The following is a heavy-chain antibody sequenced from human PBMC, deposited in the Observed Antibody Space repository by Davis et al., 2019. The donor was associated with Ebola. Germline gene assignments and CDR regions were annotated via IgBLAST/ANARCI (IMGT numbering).Heavy chain of an antibody. J-gene: IGHJ3*02. D-gene: IGHD3-3*01. CDR2: IYHSGST. CDR3: ARAIQARYYDFWSGPDAFDI. Sequence: SETLSLTCAVSGGSISSSNWWSWVRQPPGKGLEWIGEIYHSGSTNYNPSLKSRVTISVDTSKNQFSLKLSSVTAADTAVYYCARAIQARYYDFWSGPDAFDIWGQGTMVTVSS. CDR1: GGSISSSNW. V-gene: IGHV4-4*02.